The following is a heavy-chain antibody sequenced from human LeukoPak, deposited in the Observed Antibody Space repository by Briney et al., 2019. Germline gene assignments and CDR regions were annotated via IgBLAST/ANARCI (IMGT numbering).Heavy chain of an antibody. Sequence: PGGSLRLSCAASGFTFSSYGMHWVRQAPGKGLEWVAVISYDGSNKYYADSVKGRFTISRDNSKNTLYLQMNSLRAEDTAVYYCAKALVPAAIQGYYFDYWGQGTLVTVSS. CDR3: AKALVPAAIQGYYFDY. V-gene: IGHV3-30*18. CDR1: GFTFSSYG. CDR2: ISYDGSNK. J-gene: IGHJ4*02. D-gene: IGHD2-2*02.